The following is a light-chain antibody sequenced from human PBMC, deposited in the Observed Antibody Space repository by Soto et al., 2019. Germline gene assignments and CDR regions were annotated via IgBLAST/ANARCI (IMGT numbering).Light chain of an antibody. CDR1: QGVYSY. V-gene: IGKV1-39*01. CDR3: QQSYSIPPT. Sequence: DIQRTESPSCLSASVGARVSISCRASQGVYSYLAWYQQTPGKAPKLLIYAASTLESGVPSRFSGSGSGTDFTLTISNLQPEDFATYYCQQSYSIPPTFGQGTRLEI. CDR2: AAS. J-gene: IGKJ5*01.